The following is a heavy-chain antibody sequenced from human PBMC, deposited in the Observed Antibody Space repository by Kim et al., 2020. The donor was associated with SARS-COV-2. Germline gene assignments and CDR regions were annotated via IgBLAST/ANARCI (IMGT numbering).Heavy chain of an antibody. Sequence: GGSLRLSCAASGFTFSANAMTWVRQAPGRGLEWVSTISDYGDNSDYADSVMGRFTISRDNSNSTLYLQMNSLRAADTAVYYCPVSPKIFCGGQGTLVTVS. CDR3: PVSPKIFC. CDR1: GFTFSANA. J-gene: IGHJ4*02. V-gene: IGHV3-23*01. D-gene: IGHD3-3*01. CDR2: ISDYGDNS.